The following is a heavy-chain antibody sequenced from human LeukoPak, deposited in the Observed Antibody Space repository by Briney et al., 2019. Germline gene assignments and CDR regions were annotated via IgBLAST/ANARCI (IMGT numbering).Heavy chain of an antibody. V-gene: IGHV1-18*01. D-gene: IGHD3-16*02. CDR3: ARDRLYDYVWGSYRGDAFDI. Sequence: ASVKVSCKASGYTFTSYGISWVRQAPGQGLEWMGWISAYNGNTNYAQKLQGRVTMTTDTSTSTAYMELRSLRSDDTAVYYCARDRLYDYVWGSYRGDAFDIWGQGTMVTVSS. CDR2: ISAYNGNT. CDR1: GYTFTSYG. J-gene: IGHJ3*02.